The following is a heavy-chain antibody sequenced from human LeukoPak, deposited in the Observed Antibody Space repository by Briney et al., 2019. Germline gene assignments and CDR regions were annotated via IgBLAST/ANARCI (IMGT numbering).Heavy chain of an antibody. Sequence: SETLSLTCAVYGGSFSGYYWSWIRQPPGKGLEWIGEINHSGSTNYNPSLKSRVTISVDTSKNQFSLKLSSVTAADTAVYYCAKDHYDYVWGSYRGVDTSIPNDALVSVGFDPWGQGTLVTVSS. CDR1: GGSFSGYY. D-gene: IGHD3-16*01. CDR3: AKDHYDYVWGSYRGVDTSIPNDALVSVGFDP. J-gene: IGHJ5*02. V-gene: IGHV4-34*01. CDR2: INHSGST.